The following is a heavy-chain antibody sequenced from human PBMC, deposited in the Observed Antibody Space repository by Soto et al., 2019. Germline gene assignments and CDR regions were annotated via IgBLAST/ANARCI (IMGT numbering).Heavy chain of an antibody. CDR2: IKQDGSEK. V-gene: IGHV3-7*01. CDR3: ARRVGAPQMDFDY. J-gene: IGHJ4*02. D-gene: IGHD1-26*01. CDR1: GFTFSSYW. Sequence: EVQLVESGGGLVQPGESLRLSCAASGFTFSSYWMTWVRQAPGKGLEWVANIKQDGSEKYYVDSVRGRFTMSRDNAKNSLYLQKNSLRAEDTAVYYCARRVGAPQMDFDYWGQGTLVTVSS.